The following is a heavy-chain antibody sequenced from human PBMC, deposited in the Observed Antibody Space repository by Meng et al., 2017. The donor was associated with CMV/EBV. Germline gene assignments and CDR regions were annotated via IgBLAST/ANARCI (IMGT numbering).Heavy chain of an antibody. D-gene: IGHD2-2*02. CDR2: VDPEDGET. J-gene: IGHJ6*02. Sequence: HCAQKDPGKGLEWMGLVDPEDGETIYAEKFQGRVTITADTSTDTAYMELSSLRSEDTAVYYCATGRAYCSSTSCYTGRGHYYYGMDVWGQGTMVTVSS. CDR3: ATGRAYCSSTSCYTGRGHYYYGMDV. V-gene: IGHV1-69-2*01.